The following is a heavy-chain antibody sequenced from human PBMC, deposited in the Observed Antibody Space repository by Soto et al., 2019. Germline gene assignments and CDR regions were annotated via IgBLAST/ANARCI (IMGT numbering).Heavy chain of an antibody. J-gene: IGHJ4*02. CDR1: GYIFTGYY. CDR3: ARPMCIGVPGAFDY. Sequence: QLQLVQSGAEVRKPGASVKVSCKTSGYIFTGYYIHWVRQAPPQGLEWMGWINPNGGDTNFAQKFQGRLTMTRDVSINTADMEMNILRSDDRAVYYCARPMCIGVPGAFDYWGQGTLMTVSS. CDR2: INPNGGDT. V-gene: IGHV1-2*02. D-gene: IGHD6-19*01.